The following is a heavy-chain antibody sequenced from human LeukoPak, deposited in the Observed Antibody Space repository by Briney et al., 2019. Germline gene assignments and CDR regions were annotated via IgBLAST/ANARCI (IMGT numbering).Heavy chain of an antibody. Sequence: SETLSLTCTVSGGSISSYYWSWIRQPPGKGLEWIGYIYYSGSTNYNPSLKSRVTISVDTSKNQFSLKLSSVTAADTAVYYCARAGIVATSIDYWGQGTLVTVSS. CDR1: GGSISSYY. J-gene: IGHJ4*02. D-gene: IGHD5-12*01. CDR3: ARAGIVATSIDY. CDR2: IYYSGST. V-gene: IGHV4-59*01.